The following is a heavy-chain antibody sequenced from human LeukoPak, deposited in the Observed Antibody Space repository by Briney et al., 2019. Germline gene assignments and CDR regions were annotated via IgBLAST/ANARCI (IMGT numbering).Heavy chain of an antibody. Sequence: GGSLRLSCAASGFTFDDYAMHWVRQAPGKGLVWVSRISDDGSYTSNVDSVKGRFTISRDNVNNMLYLHMNSLRAEDTAVYYCASFGISWRSSYWGQGTLVTVSS. J-gene: IGHJ4*02. CDR1: GFTFDDYA. CDR3: ASFGISWRSSY. CDR2: ISDDGSYT. V-gene: IGHV3-74*01. D-gene: IGHD2-21*01.